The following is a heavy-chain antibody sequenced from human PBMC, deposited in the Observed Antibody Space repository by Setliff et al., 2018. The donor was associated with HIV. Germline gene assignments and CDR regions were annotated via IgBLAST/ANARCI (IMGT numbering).Heavy chain of an antibody. J-gene: IGHJ5*02. CDR2: IHPSGGST. Sequence: ASVKVSCKASGYTFTSYYIHWVRQAPGQGLEWMGVIHPSGGSTSYAQSFQDRVTMTRDTSTSTVYMELSSLRSEDTAVDYCARVRYCGGVGCYGRGYWFDPWGQGTLVTVS. V-gene: IGHV1-46*01. CDR3: ARVRYCGGVGCYGRGYWFDP. D-gene: IGHD2-15*01. CDR1: GYTFTSYY.